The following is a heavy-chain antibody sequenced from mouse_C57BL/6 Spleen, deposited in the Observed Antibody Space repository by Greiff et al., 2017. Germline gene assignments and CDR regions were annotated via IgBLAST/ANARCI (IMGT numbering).Heavy chain of an antibody. V-gene: IGHV1-82*01. Sequence: VKLQQSGPELVKPGASVKISCKASGYAFSSSWMNWVKQRPGKGLEWIGRIYPGDGDTNYNGKFKGKATLTADKSSSTAYMQLSSLTSEDSAVYFCALNWDGAMDDWGQGTSVTVSS. D-gene: IGHD4-1*02. CDR1: GYAFSSSW. CDR2: IYPGDGDT. J-gene: IGHJ4*01. CDR3: ALNWDGAMDD.